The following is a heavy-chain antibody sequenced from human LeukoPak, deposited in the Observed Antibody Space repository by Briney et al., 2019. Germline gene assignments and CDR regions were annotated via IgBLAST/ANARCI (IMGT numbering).Heavy chain of an antibody. CDR3: ARGYYYDSSGENTFDY. CDR2: IYYSGST. V-gene: IGHV4-39*07. Sequence: PSETLSLTCSVSSDSISGYYWGWIRQPPGKGLEWIGSIYYSGSTYYNPSLKSRVTISVDTSKNQFSLKLSSVTAADTAVYYCARGYYYDSSGENTFDYWGQGTLVTVSS. D-gene: IGHD3-22*01. CDR1: SDSISGYY. J-gene: IGHJ4*02.